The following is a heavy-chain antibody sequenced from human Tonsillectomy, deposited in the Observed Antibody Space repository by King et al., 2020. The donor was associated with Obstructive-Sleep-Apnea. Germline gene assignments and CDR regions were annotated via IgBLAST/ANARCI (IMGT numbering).Heavy chain of an antibody. CDR3: ARPRGYGDYDGGFGYFDY. J-gene: IGHJ4*02. CDR2: ISYDGSNK. Sequence: VQLVQSGGGVVQPGRSLRLSCAASGFTFSSYAMHWVRQAPGKGLEWVAVISYDGSNKYYADSVKGRFTISRDNSKNTLYLQMNSLRAEDTAVYYCARPRGYGDYDGGFGYFDYWGQGTLVTVSS. V-gene: IGHV3-30-3*01. CDR1: GFTFSSYA. D-gene: IGHD4-17*01.